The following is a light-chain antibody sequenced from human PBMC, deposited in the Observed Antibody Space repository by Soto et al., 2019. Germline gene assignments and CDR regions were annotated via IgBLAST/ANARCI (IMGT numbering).Light chain of an antibody. CDR3: QQYGSSPLT. V-gene: IGKV3-20*01. CDR2: GAS. CDR1: QSVSNNY. Sequence: EIVLTQSPGTLSLSPGERATLSCRASQSVSNNYLAWYQQKPGQAPRLLIYGASRRATGIPDRFSGSGSGTEFTLTISRLGPEDFAVYSCQQYGSSPLTFGGGTKVEIK. J-gene: IGKJ4*01.